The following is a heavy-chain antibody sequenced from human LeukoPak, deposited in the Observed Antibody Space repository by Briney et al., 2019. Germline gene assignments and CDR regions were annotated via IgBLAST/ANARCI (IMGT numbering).Heavy chain of an antibody. J-gene: IGHJ4*02. D-gene: IGHD6-13*01. Sequence: SETLSLTCAVYGGSFSGYYWSWIRQPPGKGLEWIGEINHSGSTNYNPSLKSRVTISVDTSKNQFSLKLSSVTAADTAMYFCARASSTWYEGLFDYWGQGMLVTVSS. CDR2: INHSGST. CDR1: GGSFSGYY. V-gene: IGHV4-34*01. CDR3: ARASSTWYEGLFDY.